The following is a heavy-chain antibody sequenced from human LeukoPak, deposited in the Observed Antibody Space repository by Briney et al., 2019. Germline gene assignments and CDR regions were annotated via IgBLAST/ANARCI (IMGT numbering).Heavy chain of an antibody. V-gene: IGHV1-18*01. CDR3: ARLEPSLRGSTFDY. D-gene: IGHD5/OR15-5a*01. J-gene: IGHJ4*02. CDR1: GYTFTSYG. CDR2: ISAYNGNT. Sequence: ASVKVSCKASGYTFTSYGISWVRQAPGQGLEWMGWISAYNGNTNYAQKFQGRVTMTRDMSTSTVYMDLSSLRSEDTAVYYCARLEPSLRGSTFDYWGQGTLVTVSS.